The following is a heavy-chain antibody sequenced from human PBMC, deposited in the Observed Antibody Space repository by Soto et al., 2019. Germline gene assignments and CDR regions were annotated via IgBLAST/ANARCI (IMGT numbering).Heavy chain of an antibody. J-gene: IGHJ3*02. D-gene: IGHD3-3*01. V-gene: IGHV3-9*01. Sequence: PGGSLRLSCAASGFTFDDYAMHWVRQAPGKGLEWVSGISWNSGSIGYADSVKGRFTISRDNAKNSLYLQMNSLRAEDTALYYCAKDKGFLEWCYAFEIWGQGTMVTVSS. CDR3: AKDKGFLEWCYAFEI. CDR2: ISWNSGSI. CDR1: GFTFDDYA.